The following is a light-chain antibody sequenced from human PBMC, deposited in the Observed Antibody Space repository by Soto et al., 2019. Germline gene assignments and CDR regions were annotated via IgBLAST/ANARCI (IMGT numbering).Light chain of an antibody. V-gene: IGKV1-39*01. CDR2: AAS. Sequence: DIHMTHSPSSLSSSVLYIFTITCQASQGISNYLNWYQQKPGKAPKLLIYAASTLQSGVPSRFSGSGSGTDFTLSINSLQPEDFATYYCQQSYSLPRTFGGGTKVDIK. CDR1: QGISNY. CDR3: QQSYSLPRT. J-gene: IGKJ4*01.